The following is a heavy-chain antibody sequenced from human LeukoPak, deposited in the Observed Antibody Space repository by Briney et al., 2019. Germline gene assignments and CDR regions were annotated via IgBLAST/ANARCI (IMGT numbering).Heavy chain of an antibody. J-gene: IGHJ5*02. CDR2: IIPIFGTA. CDR1: GGTFSSYA. CDR3: ARDRNDYGDYGWFDP. D-gene: IGHD4-17*01. Sequence: SVKVSCKASGGTFSSYATSWVRQAPGQGLEWMGGIIPIFGTANYAQKFQGRVTITADESTSTAYMELSSLRSEDTAVYYCARDRNDYGDYGWFDPWGQGTLVTVSS. V-gene: IGHV1-69*13.